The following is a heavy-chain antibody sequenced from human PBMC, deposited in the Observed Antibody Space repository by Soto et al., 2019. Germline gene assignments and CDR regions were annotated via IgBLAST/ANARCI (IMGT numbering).Heavy chain of an antibody. CDR2: IYYDGST. D-gene: IGHD2-2*01. CDR3: SRISRPHQSLDF. CDR1: GGSVSSGNYY. J-gene: IGHJ4*02. Sequence: SSETLSLTCTVSGGSVSSGNYYWSWIRQPPGKGLEWIGNIYYDGSTYYSPSLKSRVTMSADTSKNQFSLKLNSVTAADTAVYFCSRISRPHQSLDFSGTGTLVTVFS. V-gene: IGHV4-61*01.